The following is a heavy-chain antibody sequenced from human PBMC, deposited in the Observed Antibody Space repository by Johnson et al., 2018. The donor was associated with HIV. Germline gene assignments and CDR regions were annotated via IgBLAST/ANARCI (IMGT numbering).Heavy chain of an antibody. Sequence: LVESGGGVVQPGGSLRLSCAASGFTFSSYGMHWVRQAPGKGLEWVAFIRYDGSSQYFADSVKGRITISRDNLKNTLYLQMNSLRAEDTAVYYCATWGSDYVGYAFDIWGQGTMVTVSS. CDR1: GFTFSSYG. D-gene: IGHD3-16*01. CDR3: ATWGSDYVGYAFDI. CDR2: IRYDGSSQ. J-gene: IGHJ3*02. V-gene: IGHV3-30*02.